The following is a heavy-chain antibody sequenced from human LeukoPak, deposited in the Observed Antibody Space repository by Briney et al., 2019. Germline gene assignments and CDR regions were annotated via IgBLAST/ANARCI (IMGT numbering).Heavy chain of an antibody. V-gene: IGHV4-39*01. D-gene: IGHD5-12*01. CDR3: ARLFRKRYSGYDLRYYFDY. CDR2: IYFSGST. J-gene: IGHJ4*02. Sequence: SETLSLTCTLSGGSISSSSYYWGWTRQPPGKGMEWLGSIYFSGSTYYNPSLKSRVTISVDTSKNHFSLKLRSVTAADTAVYYCARLFRKRYSGYDLRYYFDYWGQGTLVTVSS. CDR1: GGSISSSSYY.